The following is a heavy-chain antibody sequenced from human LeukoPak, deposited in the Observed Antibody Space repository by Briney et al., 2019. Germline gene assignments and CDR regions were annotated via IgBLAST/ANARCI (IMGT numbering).Heavy chain of an antibody. Sequence: PSETLSLTCTVSGGSISSYYWSWIRQPAGKGLDWIGRIYTSGSTNYNPSLKSRVTISVDKSKNQFPLKLSSVTAADTAVYYCARAPIAAAAGFDYWGQGTLVTVSS. J-gene: IGHJ4*02. D-gene: IGHD6-13*01. CDR1: GGSISSYY. CDR3: ARAPIAAAAGFDY. CDR2: IYTSGST. V-gene: IGHV4-4*07.